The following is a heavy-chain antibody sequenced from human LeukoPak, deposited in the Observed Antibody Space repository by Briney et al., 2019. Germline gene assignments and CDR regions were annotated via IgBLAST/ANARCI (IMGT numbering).Heavy chain of an antibody. V-gene: IGHV4-59*08. Sequence: SETLSLTCTVSGGSISSYYWSWIRQPPGKGLEWIGYIYYSGSTNYNPSLKSRVTISVDTSKNQFSLKLSSVTAADTAVYYCARPDYDFWSGSHTHAFDIWGQGTMVTVSS. CDR1: GGSISSYY. CDR2: IYYSGST. J-gene: IGHJ3*02. D-gene: IGHD3-3*01. CDR3: ARPDYDFWSGSHTHAFDI.